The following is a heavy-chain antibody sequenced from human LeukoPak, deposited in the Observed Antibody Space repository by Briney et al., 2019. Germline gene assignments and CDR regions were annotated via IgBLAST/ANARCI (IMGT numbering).Heavy chain of an antibody. J-gene: IGHJ4*02. D-gene: IGHD3-3*01. Sequence: PGGSLRLSCAASGFTFEKHGMSWVRQAPGKGLEWVSGLNWNGGSTGYADSVKGRFTISRDNAKKSLYLQMNSLRAEDTALYYCARAVDGTIFDFDYWGQGTLVTVSS. V-gene: IGHV3-20*04. CDR1: GFTFEKHG. CDR2: LNWNGGST. CDR3: ARAVDGTIFDFDY.